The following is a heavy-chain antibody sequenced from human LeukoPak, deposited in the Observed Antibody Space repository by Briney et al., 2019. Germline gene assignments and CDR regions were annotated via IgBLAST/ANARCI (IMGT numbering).Heavy chain of an antibody. CDR1: GGSISSSNW. D-gene: IGHD5-24*01. J-gene: IGHJ4*02. CDR3: ARTTRDGYNSLGYFGY. V-gene: IGHV4-4*02. Sequence: SGTLSLTCAVSGGSISSSNWWSWVRQPPGRGLEWIGKIYHSGSTNYNPSLKSRVTISVDKSKNQFSLNLSSVTAADTAVYYCARTTRDGYNSLGYFGYWGQGTLVTVSS. CDR2: IYHSGST.